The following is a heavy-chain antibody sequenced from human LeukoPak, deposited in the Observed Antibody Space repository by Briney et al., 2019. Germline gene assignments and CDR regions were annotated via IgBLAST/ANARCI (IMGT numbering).Heavy chain of an antibody. Sequence: PGGSLRLSCAASGFAFSSYGMHWVRQAPGKGLEWVAVIWYGGSNKYYADSVKGRFTISRDNSKNTLYLQMNSLRAEDTALYYCAKDKLGATNDAFDVWGQGTMVTVSS. CDR1: GFAFSSYG. D-gene: IGHD1-26*01. J-gene: IGHJ3*01. V-gene: IGHV3-30*02. CDR2: IWYGGSNK. CDR3: AKDKLGATNDAFDV.